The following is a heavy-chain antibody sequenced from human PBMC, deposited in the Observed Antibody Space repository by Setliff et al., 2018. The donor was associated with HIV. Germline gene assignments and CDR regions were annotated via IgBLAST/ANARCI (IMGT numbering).Heavy chain of an antibody. CDR2: IKEDGSKK. CDR1: GFTLGSYW. CDR3: ARGHYSSSSG. Sequence: QSGGSLRLSCVASGFTLGSYWMNWVRQAPGKGLEWVANIKEDGSKKYYVDSVRGRFTISRDNAKNSLFLQMNSLRAEDTAVYYCARGHYSSSSGWGQGTLVTVSS. J-gene: IGHJ4*02. V-gene: IGHV3-7*03. D-gene: IGHD6-6*01.